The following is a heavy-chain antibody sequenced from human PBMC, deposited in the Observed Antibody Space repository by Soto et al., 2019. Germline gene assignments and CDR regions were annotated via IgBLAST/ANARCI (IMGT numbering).Heavy chain of an antibody. J-gene: IGHJ4*02. D-gene: IGHD6-6*01. CDR3: ARGGIAARPSYNY. CDR2: IYYSGNT. Sequence: SETLSLTCTVSGGSISTGDYYWSWIRQPPGKGLQWIGYIYYSGNTNYNPSLKSRVTISVDTSKNQFSLKLNSVTAADTAVYYCARGGIAARPSYNYWGQGTLVTVS. CDR1: GGSISTGDYY. V-gene: IGHV4-61*08.